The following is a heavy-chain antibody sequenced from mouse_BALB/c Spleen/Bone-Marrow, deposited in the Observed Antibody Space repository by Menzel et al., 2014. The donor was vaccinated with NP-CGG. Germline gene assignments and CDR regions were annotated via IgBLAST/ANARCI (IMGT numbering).Heavy chain of an antibody. V-gene: IGHV1-77*01. CDR3: AGDWDYYAMDY. CDR1: GYTFTDYY. D-gene: IGHD4-1*01. Sequence: VKLQESGAELARPGASVKLSCKASGYTFTDYYINWVKQRTGQGLEWIGEIYPGSGNTYYNEKFKGEATLTADKSSSTAYMQLSSLTSEDSAVYFCAGDWDYYAMDYWGQGTSVTVSS. CDR2: IYPGSGNT. J-gene: IGHJ4*01.